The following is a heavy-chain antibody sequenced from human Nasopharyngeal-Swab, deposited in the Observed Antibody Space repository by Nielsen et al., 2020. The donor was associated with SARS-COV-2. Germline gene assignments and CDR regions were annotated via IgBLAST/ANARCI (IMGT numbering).Heavy chain of an antibody. J-gene: IGHJ3*02. CDR3: ARVNWNYMLRGAFDI. D-gene: IGHD1-7*01. CDR2: ISAYNGNT. Sequence: ASVKVSCKASGYTFTSYGISWVRQAPGQGLEWMGWISAYNGNTNYAQKLQGRVTMTGDTSTSTVYMELSSLRSEDTAVYYCARVNWNYMLRGAFDIWGQGTMVTVSS. CDR1: GYTFTSYG. V-gene: IGHV1-18*01.